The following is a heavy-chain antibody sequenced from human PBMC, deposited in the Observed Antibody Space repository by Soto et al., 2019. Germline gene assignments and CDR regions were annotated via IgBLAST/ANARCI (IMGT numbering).Heavy chain of an antibody. Sequence: GGSLRLSCAASGFTFSSYSMNWVRQAPGKGLEWVSSISSSSSYIYYADSVKGRFTISRDNAKNSLYLQMNSLRAEDTAVYYCARDRLNRWSGWYSPYYYYGMDVWGQGTTVTVSS. J-gene: IGHJ6*02. D-gene: IGHD6-19*01. CDR2: ISSSSSYI. CDR3: ARDRLNRWSGWYSPYYYYGMDV. V-gene: IGHV3-21*01. CDR1: GFTFSSYS.